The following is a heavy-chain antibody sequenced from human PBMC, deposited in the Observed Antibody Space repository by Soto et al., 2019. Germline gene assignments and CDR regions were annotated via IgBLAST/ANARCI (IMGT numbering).Heavy chain of an antibody. CDR2: TNPNSGGT. Sequence: GASVKVSCKASGYTFTGYYMNRVRQAPGQELEWMGWTNPNSGGTNYAQKFQGRVTMTRDTSISTAYMELSRLRSDDTAVYYCARDHWNDGAGFDYWGQGTLVTVSS. J-gene: IGHJ4*02. CDR3: ARDHWNDGAGFDY. V-gene: IGHV1-2*02. D-gene: IGHD1-1*01. CDR1: GYTFTGYY.